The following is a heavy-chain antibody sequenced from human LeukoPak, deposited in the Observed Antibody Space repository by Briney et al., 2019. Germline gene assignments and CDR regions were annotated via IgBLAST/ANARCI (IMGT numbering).Heavy chain of an antibody. CDR2: ISGSGGST. CDR1: GFTFSSYA. J-gene: IGHJ4*02. CDR3: AKPYSSGWYGAGDYFDY. V-gene: IGHV3-23*01. D-gene: IGHD6-19*01. Sequence: QPGGSLRLSCAASGFTFSSYAMSWVRQAPGKELEWVSAISGSGGSTYYADSVKGRFTISRDNSKNTLYLQMNSLRAEDTAVYYCAKPYSSGWYGAGDYFDYWGQGTLVTVSS.